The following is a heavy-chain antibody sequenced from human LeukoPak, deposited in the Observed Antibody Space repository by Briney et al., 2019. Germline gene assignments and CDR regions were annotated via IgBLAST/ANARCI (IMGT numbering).Heavy chain of an antibody. J-gene: IGHJ3*02. D-gene: IGHD3-22*01. CDR3: ASSYYDSSIDDAFDI. Sequence: SETLSLTCTVSGGSISSGDYYWSWIRQPPGKGLEWIGYIYYSGSTYYNPSLKSRVTISVDTSKNQFSLKLSSVTAADTAVYYCASSYYDSSIDDAFDIWGQGTMVTVSS. CDR2: IYYSGST. CDR1: GGSISSGDYY. V-gene: IGHV4-61*08.